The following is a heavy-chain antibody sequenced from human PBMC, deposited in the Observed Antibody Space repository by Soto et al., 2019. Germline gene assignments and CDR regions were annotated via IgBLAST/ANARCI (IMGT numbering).Heavy chain of an antibody. D-gene: IGHD3-10*01. V-gene: IGHV1-69*01. Sequence: QVQLVQSGAEVKKPGSSVKVSCKASGGTFSRYAISWVRQAPGQGLEWMGGIIPIFGTANYAQKFQGRVTITADESTSTAYMELSSLRSEDTAVYYCARGWDPNYYGSGTIDYWGQGTLVTVSS. CDR2: IIPIFGTA. CDR3: ARGWDPNYYGSGTIDY. CDR1: GGTFSRYA. J-gene: IGHJ4*02.